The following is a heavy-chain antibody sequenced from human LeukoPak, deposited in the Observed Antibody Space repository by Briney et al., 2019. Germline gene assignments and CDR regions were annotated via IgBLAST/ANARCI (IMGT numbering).Heavy chain of an antibody. CDR2: ISYDGSNK. D-gene: IGHD3-9*01. V-gene: IGHV3-30*18. J-gene: IGHJ4*02. CDR1: GFTFSSYG. CDR3: AKDGAFYDILTGYYTGGFDY. Sequence: GRSLRLSCAAPGFTFSSYGMHWVRQAPGKGLGRVAVISYDGSNKYYADSAKGRFTISRDNSKNTLYLQMNSLRAEDTAVYYCAKDGAFYDILTGYYTGGFDYWGQGTLVTVSS.